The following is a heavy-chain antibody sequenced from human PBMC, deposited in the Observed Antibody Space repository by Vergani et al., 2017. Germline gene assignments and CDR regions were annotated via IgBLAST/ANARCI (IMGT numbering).Heavy chain of an antibody. CDR3: ARQQGGYGSAFDI. Sequence: QVQLQESGPGLVKPSETLSLTCAVSGYSISSGYYWGWIRQPPGKGLEWIGSIYHSGSTYYNPSLKSRVTILVDTSKNQFSLKLSSVTAADTAVYYCARQQGGYGSAFDIWDQGTTVTVSS. D-gene: IGHD3-16*01. CDR1: GYSISSGYY. J-gene: IGHJ3*02. V-gene: IGHV4-38-2*01. CDR2: IYHSGST.